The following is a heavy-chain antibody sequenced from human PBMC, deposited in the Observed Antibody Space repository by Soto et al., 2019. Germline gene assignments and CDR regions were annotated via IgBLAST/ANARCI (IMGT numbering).Heavy chain of an antibody. CDR1: GFXFSSFG. CDR3: ARDLDYYGSGTFKHQYGMDV. J-gene: IGHJ6*02. CDR2: TWYDGSDE. D-gene: IGHD3-10*01. Sequence: LRLSCASSGFXFSSFGVHWVRHAPGNGLEFVAVTWYDGSDEYYADSVKVRFTISRDNSKNTLYLQMKSLRAEDKAVYYCARDLDYYGSGTFKHQYGMDVWGQGTTGTVSS. V-gene: IGHV3-33*01.